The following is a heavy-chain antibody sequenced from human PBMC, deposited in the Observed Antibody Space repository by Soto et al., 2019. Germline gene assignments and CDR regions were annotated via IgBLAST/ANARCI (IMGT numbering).Heavy chain of an antibody. J-gene: IGHJ6*02. D-gene: IGHD3-10*01. CDR2: ISAYNGNT. CDR3: ARDLYYYXXXSFPYGMDV. V-gene: IGHV1-18*01. Sequence: QVQLVQSGAEVKKPGASVKVSCKASGYTFTSYGISWVRQAPGQGLEWMGWISAYNGNTNYAQKLQGRVTRTTDTFTSTAYMELRSLRSDDTAVYYCARDLYYYXXXSFPYGMDVWGQGTTVTVSS. CDR1: GYTFTSYG.